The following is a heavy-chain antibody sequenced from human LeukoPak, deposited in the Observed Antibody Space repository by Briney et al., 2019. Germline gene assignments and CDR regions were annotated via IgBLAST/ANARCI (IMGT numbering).Heavy chain of an antibody. CDR3: AKTISTAGPRIGDPFDV. J-gene: IGHJ3*01. D-gene: IGHD1-14*01. V-gene: IGHV1-46*01. CDR1: GYTFTGYY. CDR2: INPSGGST. Sequence: GASVKVSCKASGYTFTGYYMHWVRQAPGQGLEWMGIINPSGGSTGYAQKFQGRVTMTRDTSTSTVYMELSSLRSEDTAVYYCAKTISTAGPRIGDPFDVWGQGTLVTVSS.